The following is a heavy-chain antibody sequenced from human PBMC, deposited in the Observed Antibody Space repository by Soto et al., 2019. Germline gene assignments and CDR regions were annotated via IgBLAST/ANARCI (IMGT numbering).Heavy chain of an antibody. CDR3: ERRPRYGDYGNAFDI. J-gene: IGHJ3*02. CDR1: GYSFTSYW. D-gene: IGHD4-17*01. CDR2: IYPGDSDT. V-gene: IGHV5-51*01. Sequence: PGESLKISCKGSGYSFTSYWIGWVRQMPGKGLEWMGIIYPGDSDTRYSPSFQGQVTISADKSISTAYLQWSSLKASDTAMYYCERRPRYGDYGNAFDIWGQGTMVTVSS.